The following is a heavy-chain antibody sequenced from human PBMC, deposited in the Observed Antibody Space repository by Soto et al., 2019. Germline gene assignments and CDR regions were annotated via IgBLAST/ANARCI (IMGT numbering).Heavy chain of an antibody. CDR3: AGETYGDDVGYFDP. Sequence: QLQLQESGSRLVKSSETLSLTCAVSGDTLSTGGYSWAWIRQPPGKPLEGIGHTYHSRNPYYNPTLKSRVIISVDRSNNQFSQKLSSVTAADTAVYYCAGETYGDDVGYFDPWGEGTLVNVSS. CDR2: TYHSRNP. V-gene: IGHV4-30-2*01. CDR1: GDTLSTGGYS. D-gene: IGHD4-17*01. J-gene: IGHJ5*02.